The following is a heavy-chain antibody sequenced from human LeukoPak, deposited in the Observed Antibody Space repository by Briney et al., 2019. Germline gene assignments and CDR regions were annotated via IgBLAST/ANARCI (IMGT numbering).Heavy chain of an antibody. V-gene: IGHV1-69*13. CDR3: ASGRYDYVWGSYRYSFDY. CDR1: GGTFSSYA. J-gene: IGHJ4*02. Sequence: SVKVSCKASGGTFSSYAISWVRQAPGQGLEWMGGIIPIFGTANCAQKFQGRVTITADESTSTAYMELSSLRSEDTAVYYCASGRYDYVWGSYRYSFDYWGQGTLVTVSS. CDR2: IIPIFGTA. D-gene: IGHD3-16*02.